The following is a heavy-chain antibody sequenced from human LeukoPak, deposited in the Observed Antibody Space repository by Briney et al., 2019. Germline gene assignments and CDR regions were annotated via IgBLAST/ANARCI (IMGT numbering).Heavy chain of an antibody. CDR3: ARGCRLAYYGSGRVNYYYYYGMDV. Sequence: SETLSLTCAVYGGSFSGYYWSWIRQPPGKGLEWIGEINHSGSTNYNPSLKSRVTISVDTSKNQFSLKLSSVTAADTAVYYCARGCRLAYYGSGRVNYYYYYGMDVWGQGTTVTVSS. CDR1: GGSFSGYY. V-gene: IGHV4-34*01. CDR2: INHSGST. D-gene: IGHD3-10*01. J-gene: IGHJ6*02.